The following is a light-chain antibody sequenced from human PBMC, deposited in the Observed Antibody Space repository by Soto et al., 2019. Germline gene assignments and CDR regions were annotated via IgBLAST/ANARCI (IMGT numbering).Light chain of an antibody. CDR3: QHYGSSLLFT. CDR1: QSVRSSY. Sequence: EIVLTQSPGTLSLSPGERATLSCRASQSVRSSYLAWYQQKPGQAPRLLIYGASSRATGIPDRFSGSGSGTDFTLTISRLEPEDFAVYYCQHYGSSLLFTFGHGTKVDIK. J-gene: IGKJ3*01. V-gene: IGKV3-20*01. CDR2: GAS.